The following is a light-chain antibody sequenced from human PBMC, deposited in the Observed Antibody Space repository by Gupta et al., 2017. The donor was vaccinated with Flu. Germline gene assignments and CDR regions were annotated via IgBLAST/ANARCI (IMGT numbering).Light chain of an antibody. V-gene: IGKV1-17*01. CDR1: QDIRND. CDR3: LQHNSDPRT. CDR2: AAS. Sequence: PSSLSASVGDRVTITCRASQDIRNDLGWYQQKSGKAPKRLIYAASSLPSGVPARFSGSGSGTEFTLTINSLQPEDLATYYCLQHNSDPRTFGQGTRLEMK. J-gene: IGKJ5*01.